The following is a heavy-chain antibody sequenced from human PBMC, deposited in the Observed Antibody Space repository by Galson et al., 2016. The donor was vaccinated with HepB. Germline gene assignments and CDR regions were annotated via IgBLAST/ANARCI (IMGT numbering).Heavy chain of an antibody. CDR1: GYIFTSFG. V-gene: IGHV1-18*01. CDR2: IRVYNGET. D-gene: IGHD5-24*01. Sequence: SVKVSCKASGYIFTSFGISWVRQAPGQGLEWMGWIRVYNGETHYAEKVQGRLTMTTDTSTSTVYLELRSLRSDDTAVYYCVKDLDSVMPTLGLDWGQGTLVTVSS. J-gene: IGHJ4*02. CDR3: VKDLDSVMPTLGLD.